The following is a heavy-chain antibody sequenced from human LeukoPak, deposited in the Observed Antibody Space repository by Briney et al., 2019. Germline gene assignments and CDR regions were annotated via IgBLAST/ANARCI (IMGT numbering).Heavy chain of an antibody. CDR2: MNPNSGNT. D-gene: IGHD3-3*01. CDR1: GYTFTSYD. V-gene: IGHV1-8*02. CDR3: ARVPITIFGSGSGLDY. J-gene: IGHJ4*02. Sequence: ASVKVSCKASGYTFTSYDINWVRQATGQGLEWMGWMNPNSGNTGYAQKLQGRVTMTTDTSTSTAYMELRSLRSDDTAVYYCARVPITIFGSGSGLDYWGQGTLVTVSS.